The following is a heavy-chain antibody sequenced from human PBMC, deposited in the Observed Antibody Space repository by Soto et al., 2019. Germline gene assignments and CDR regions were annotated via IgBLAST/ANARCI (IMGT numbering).Heavy chain of an antibody. V-gene: IGHV3-73*01. CDR1: GFTFSGSA. CDR3: TSHTDYDFWSXYXRNGVS. Sequence: ESGGGLVQPGGSLKLSCAASGFTFSGSAMHWVRQASGKGLEWVGRIRSKANSYATAYAASVKGRFTISRDDSKNTAYLQMNSLKTEDTAVYYCTSHTDYDFWSXYXRNGVSWGQGTLVTVSS. CDR2: IRSKANSYAT. D-gene: IGHD3-3*01. J-gene: IGHJ5*02.